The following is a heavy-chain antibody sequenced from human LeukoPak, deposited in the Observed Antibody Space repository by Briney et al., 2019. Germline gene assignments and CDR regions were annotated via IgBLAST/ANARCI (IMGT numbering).Heavy chain of an antibody. CDR2: IYYSGGT. J-gene: IGHJ4*01. D-gene: IGHD2-2*01. V-gene: IGHV4-39*01. Sequence: SETLSLTCTVSGGSISSSSYYWGWIRQPPGKGLEWIGSIYYSGGTYYSPSLKSRVTISVDTSKNQFSLKLSSVTAADTAVYXXARXXXYCXXTSCYAXXXXYWGXXXXVTV. CDR1: GGSISSSSYY. CDR3: ARXXXYCXXTSCYAXXXXY.